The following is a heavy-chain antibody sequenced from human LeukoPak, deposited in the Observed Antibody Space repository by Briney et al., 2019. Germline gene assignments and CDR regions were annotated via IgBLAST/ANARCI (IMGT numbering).Heavy chain of an antibody. D-gene: IGHD3-22*01. J-gene: IGHJ4*02. V-gene: IGHV4-59*12. CDR2: IYYSGSA. CDR3: ARTYYYDSSGPYY. CDR1: GGSITTYY. Sequence: SETLSLTCTVSGGSITTYYWNWIRQPPGKGLEWIGSIYYSGSALYNLSLKSRVTISADTSKNQLSLRLSSVTAADTAVYYCARTYYYDSSGPYYWGQGTLVTVSS.